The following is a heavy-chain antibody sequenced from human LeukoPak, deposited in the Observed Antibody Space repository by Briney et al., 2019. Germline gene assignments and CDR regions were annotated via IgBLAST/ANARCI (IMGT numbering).Heavy chain of an antibody. D-gene: IGHD1-26*01. V-gene: IGHV3-23*01. Sequence: GRSLRLSCAASGFTFSSYAMSWVRQAPGKGLEWVSAISGSGGSTYYADSVKGRFTISRDNSKNTLYLQMNSLRAEDTAVYYCAKAPVYSFQYRGSYPDYWGQGTLVTVSS. CDR3: AKAPVYSFQYRGSYPDY. CDR2: ISGSGGST. J-gene: IGHJ4*02. CDR1: GFTFSSYA.